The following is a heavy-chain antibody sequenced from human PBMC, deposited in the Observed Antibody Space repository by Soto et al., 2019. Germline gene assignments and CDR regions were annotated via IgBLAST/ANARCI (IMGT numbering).Heavy chain of an antibody. CDR3: ARRGGWTSGYLNYYALDV. CDR1: GGSISSSSYY. D-gene: IGHD3-22*01. CDR2: IYYGGGT. Sequence: PSETLSLTCIVSGGSISSSSYYWGWIRQSPGKGLEWIGSIYYGGGTSYNPSHKGRISISVDTSKTQLSLKLRSVTAADTAVYYCARRGGWTSGYLNYYALDVWGQGTTVTVSS. J-gene: IGHJ6*02. V-gene: IGHV4-39*01.